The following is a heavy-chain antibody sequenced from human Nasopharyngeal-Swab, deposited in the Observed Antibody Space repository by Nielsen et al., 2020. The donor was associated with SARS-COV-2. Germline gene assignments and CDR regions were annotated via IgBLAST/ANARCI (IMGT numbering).Heavy chain of an antibody. CDR3: AKDVRGSGSLGCMDV. D-gene: IGHD3-10*01. V-gene: IGHV3-23*01. Sequence: GASLQISCAASGFTFSSYAMSWVRPAPGKGLEWVSAISGSGGSAYYADSVKGRFTISRDNSKNTLYLQMNSLRAEDTAVYYCAKDVRGSGSLGCMDVWGQGTTVTVSS. J-gene: IGHJ6*02. CDR1: GFTFSSYA. CDR2: ISGSGGSA.